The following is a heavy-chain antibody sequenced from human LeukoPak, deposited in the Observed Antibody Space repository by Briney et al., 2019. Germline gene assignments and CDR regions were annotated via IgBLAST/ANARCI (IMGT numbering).Heavy chain of an antibody. D-gene: IGHD3-10*01. J-gene: IGHJ3*02. CDR1: GGSISSSSYY. Sequence: SETLSLTCTVSGGSISSSSYYWGWIRQPPGKGLEWIGSIYYSGSTYYNPSLKSRVTISVDTSKNQFSLKLSSVTAADTAVYYCARDSPPMVRGLIDIWGQGTMVTVSS. CDR2: IYYSGST. CDR3: ARDSPPMVRGLIDI. V-gene: IGHV4-39*07.